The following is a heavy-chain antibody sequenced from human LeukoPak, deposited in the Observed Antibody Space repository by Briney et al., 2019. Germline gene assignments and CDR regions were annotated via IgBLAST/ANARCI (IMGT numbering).Heavy chain of an antibody. CDR1: GGSFSGNY. D-gene: IGHD3-10*01. J-gene: IGHJ6*03. Sequence: PSETLSLTCAVYGGSFSGNYWSWIRQPPGKGLEWIGEINHRGSTNYNPSLKSRVTISVDTSKNQFSLKLSSVTAADTAVYYCARLTKNDSGSFRFGKKKRGYMDVWGKGTTVTISS. V-gene: IGHV4-34*01. CDR2: INHRGST. CDR3: ARLTKNDSGSFRFGKKKRGYMDV.